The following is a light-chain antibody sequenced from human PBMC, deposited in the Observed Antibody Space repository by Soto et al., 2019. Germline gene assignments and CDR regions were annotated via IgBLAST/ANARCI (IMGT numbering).Light chain of an antibody. CDR1: QSITRF. J-gene: IGKJ5*01. Sequence: DIQMTQSPSSLSASVGDRFTITCLSSQSITRFLNWYQQKPGKAPKLLIYAASSLQSGVPSRFSGSGSGTHFTLTISSLQPEDFATYYCQQNYSPPPITFGQGTRLEIK. CDR3: QQNYSPPPIT. V-gene: IGKV1-39*01. CDR2: AAS.